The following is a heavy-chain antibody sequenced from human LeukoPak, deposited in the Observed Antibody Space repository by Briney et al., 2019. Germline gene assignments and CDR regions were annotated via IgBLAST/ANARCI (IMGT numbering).Heavy chain of an antibody. CDR1: GFTFSSYS. V-gene: IGHV3-21*01. Sequence: GGSLRLSCAASGFTFSSYSMSWVRQAPGKGLEWASSISSSSSYIYYADSVKGRFTISRDYAKNSLYLQMNSLRAEDTAVYYCVRACGGDCYLADYWGQGTLVTVSS. CDR2: ISSSSSYI. J-gene: IGHJ4*02. CDR3: VRACGGDCYLADY. D-gene: IGHD2-21*02.